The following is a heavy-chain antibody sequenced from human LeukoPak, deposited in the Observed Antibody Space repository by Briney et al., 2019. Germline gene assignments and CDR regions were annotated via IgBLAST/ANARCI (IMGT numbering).Heavy chain of an antibody. J-gene: IGHJ6*03. CDR3: ARRKRVTLYYYYYMDV. D-gene: IGHD2-21*02. CDR2: ISAYNGNT. CDR1: GYTFTSYG. Sequence: GASVKVSCKASGYTFTSYGISWVRQAPGQGLEWMGWISAYNGNTNYAQKLQGRVTMTTDTSTSTAYMELRSLRSDDTAVYYCARRKRVTLYYYYYMDVWGKGTTVTISS. V-gene: IGHV1-18*01.